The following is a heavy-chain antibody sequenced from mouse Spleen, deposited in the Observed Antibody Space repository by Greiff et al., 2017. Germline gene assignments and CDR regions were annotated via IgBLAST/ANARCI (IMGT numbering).Heavy chain of an antibody. V-gene: IGHV1-66*01. CDR1: GYSFTSYY. CDR3: ARRDYDGSYDY. D-gene: IGHD1-1*01. CDR2: LYPGSGNT. Sequence: VQLQQSGPELVKPGASVKISCKASGYSFTSYYIHWVKQRPGQGLEWIGWLYPGSGNTKYNEKFKGKATLTADTSSSTAYMQLSSLTSEDSAVYYCARRDYDGSYDYWGQGTTLTVSS. J-gene: IGHJ2*01.